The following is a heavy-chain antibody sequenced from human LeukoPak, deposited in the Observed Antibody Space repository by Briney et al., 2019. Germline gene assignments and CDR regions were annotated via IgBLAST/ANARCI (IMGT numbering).Heavy chain of an antibody. D-gene: IGHD2-21*02. J-gene: IGHJ4*02. Sequence: PGGSLRLSCAASGFTFSSYGMNWVRQAPGKGLEWISYISRSGSTRYYADSAKGRFTISRDNAKNSLYLQMNSLGAEDTAVYYCARDRGAGDIYFDYWGQGTLVTVSS. CDR3: ARDRGAGDIYFDY. V-gene: IGHV3-48*03. CDR2: ISRSGSTR. CDR1: GFTFSSYG.